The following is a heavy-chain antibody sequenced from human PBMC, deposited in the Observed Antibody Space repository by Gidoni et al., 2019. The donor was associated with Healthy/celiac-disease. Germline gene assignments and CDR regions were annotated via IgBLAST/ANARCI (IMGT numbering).Heavy chain of an antibody. V-gene: IGHV3-15*07. CDR1: GFTFSIAW. D-gene: IGHD1-26*01. CDR2: IKSKTDGGTT. J-gene: IGHJ4*02. CDR3: TTAIVGATGY. Sequence: EVHLVDSGGGLGKPGGSLRLYCAASGFTFSIAWMIWVRQAPGKVLEWVGRIKSKTDGGTTDYAAPVKGRFTISRDDSKNTLYLQMNSLKTEDTAVYYCTTAIVGATGYWGQGTLVTVSS.